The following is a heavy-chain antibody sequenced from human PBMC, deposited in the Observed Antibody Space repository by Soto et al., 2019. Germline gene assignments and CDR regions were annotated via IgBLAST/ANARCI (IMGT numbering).Heavy chain of an antibody. J-gene: IGHJ6*02. CDR2: ISPYIGKA. V-gene: IGHV1-18*01. D-gene: IGHD5-12*01. CDR1: GGTFSSYA. Sequence: ASVKVSCKASGGTFSSYAISWVRQAPGQGLEWMGGISPYIGKANYAQKLQGRVTMTTDTSTSTVHMEVRSLRSDDTAVYYCAREGVAPYYYYGMDVWGQGTPVTVSS. CDR3: AREGVAPYYYYGMDV.